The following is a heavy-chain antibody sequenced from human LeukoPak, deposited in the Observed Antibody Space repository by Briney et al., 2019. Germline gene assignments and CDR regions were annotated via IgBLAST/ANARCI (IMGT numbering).Heavy chain of an antibody. CDR2: IYYRGST. Sequence: SETLSLTCTVSGGSISSYYWSWIRQPPGKGLEWIGYIYYRGSTNYNPALKSRVTISVDTSKNQFTLKLSSVTAADTAVYYCARGRYGWLPFDYWGQGTLVTVSS. J-gene: IGHJ4*02. CDR1: GGSISSYY. V-gene: IGHV4-59*01. D-gene: IGHD3-16*01. CDR3: ARGRYGWLPFDY.